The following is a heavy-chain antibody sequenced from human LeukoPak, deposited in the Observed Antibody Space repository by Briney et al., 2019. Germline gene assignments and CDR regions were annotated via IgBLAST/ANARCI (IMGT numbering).Heavy chain of an antibody. Sequence: PGGSLTLSCAASGFTFSSYSMNWVRQAPGKGLEWVSSISRSSSYIYYADSVKGRFTISRDNAKNSLYLQMNSLRAEDTAVYYCARDYYDSSGYYSDYWGQGTMVTVSS. CDR2: ISRSSSYI. D-gene: IGHD3-22*01. CDR3: ARDYYDSSGYYSDY. CDR1: GFTFSSYS. J-gene: IGHJ4*02. V-gene: IGHV3-21*01.